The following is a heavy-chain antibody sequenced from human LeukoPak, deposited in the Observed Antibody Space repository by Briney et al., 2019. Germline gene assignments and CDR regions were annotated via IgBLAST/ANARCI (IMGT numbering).Heavy chain of an antibody. Sequence: GGSLRLSCAASGFAFSRYCMHWVRQAPGKGLEWVAATWYDGSNKYYADSVKGRFTISRDNSKNTLFLQMNSLRAEDTAVYFCARGGHCSTTSCSNYAGMDVWGQGTTLTVSS. J-gene: IGHJ6*02. CDR1: GFAFSRYC. CDR2: TWYDGSNK. D-gene: IGHD2-2*01. CDR3: ARGGHCSTTSCSNYAGMDV. V-gene: IGHV3-33*01.